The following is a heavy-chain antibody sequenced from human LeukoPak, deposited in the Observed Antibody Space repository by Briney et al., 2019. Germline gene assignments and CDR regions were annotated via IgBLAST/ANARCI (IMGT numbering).Heavy chain of an antibody. J-gene: IGHJ4*02. V-gene: IGHV3-66*01. CDR2: IYSGGTT. D-gene: IGHD2-8*01. Sequence: GGSLRLSCAASGFTVSDDYMSWVRQAPGKGLEGVSVIYSGGTTDYADSVKGRFTISRDNSKNTLYLQMNSLRAEDTAVYYCARDGVWATFDYWGQRTLVTVSS. CDR3: ARDGVWATFDY. CDR1: GFTVSDDY.